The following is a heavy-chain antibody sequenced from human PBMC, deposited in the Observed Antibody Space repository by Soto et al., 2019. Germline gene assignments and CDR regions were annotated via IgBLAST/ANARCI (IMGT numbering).Heavy chain of an antibody. J-gene: IGHJ4*02. CDR2: IYYSGNT. Sequence: SETLSLTCTVSGDSISSGDYYWSWIRQPPGKGLEWIGCIYYSGNTYYNPSLKRRFSISVDTSKNQFSLQLSSVTVADTAVYYCARDVKRYSSPPGPLDVWGMGTLVTVAS. CDR3: ARDVKRYSSPPGPLDV. V-gene: IGHV4-30-4*01. D-gene: IGHD6-13*01. CDR1: GDSISSGDYY.